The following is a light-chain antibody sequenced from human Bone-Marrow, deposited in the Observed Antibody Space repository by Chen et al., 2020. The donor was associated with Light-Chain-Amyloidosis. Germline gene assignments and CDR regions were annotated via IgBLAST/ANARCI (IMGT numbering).Light chain of an antibody. V-gene: IGLV2-8*01. J-gene: IGLJ3*02. CDR2: EVS. CDR3: SSYLGNNNWV. Sequence: QSPLPQPPSACGSPGQSGTISCTGASSDVGGYTFVSWYQQHPGKAPTLMIHEVSKGPSGVPDRFSGSKSGNTASLTVSGLQAEDEADYYCSSYLGNNNWVFGGGTKLTVL. CDR1: SSDVGGYTF.